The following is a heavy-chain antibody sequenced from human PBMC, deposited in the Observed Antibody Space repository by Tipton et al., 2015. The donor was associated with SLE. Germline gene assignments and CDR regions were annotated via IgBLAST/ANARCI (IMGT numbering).Heavy chain of an antibody. CDR1: GYFFANYW. V-gene: IGHV5-51*03. Sequence: VQLVQSGAEVKKPGESLRISCKGSGYFFANYWIGWVRQMPGKGLEWMGIIYPDDSDTRYSPSFQGQVTISADKCISTAYLQWRSLKASDTAMSYCARHYGGNSGLDYWGQGTLVTVSS. CDR2: IYPDDSDT. CDR3: ARHYGGNSGLDY. D-gene: IGHD4-23*01. J-gene: IGHJ4*02.